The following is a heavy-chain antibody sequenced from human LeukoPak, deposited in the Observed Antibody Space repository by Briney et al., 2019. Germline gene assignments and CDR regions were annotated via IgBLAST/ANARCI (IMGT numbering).Heavy chain of an antibody. CDR2: ISGSSTYI. CDR1: GFTFSTYS. CDR3: ARVQWGVHAVDV. V-gene: IGHV3-21*01. J-gene: IGHJ6*02. Sequence: GGSLRLSCAASGFTFSTYSMNWVRQAPGKGLEWVSSISGSSTYIYYADSVKGRFTISRDNAKNSLYLQMNSLRAEDTAVYYCARVQWGVHAVDVWGQGTTVTVSS. D-gene: IGHD1-26*01.